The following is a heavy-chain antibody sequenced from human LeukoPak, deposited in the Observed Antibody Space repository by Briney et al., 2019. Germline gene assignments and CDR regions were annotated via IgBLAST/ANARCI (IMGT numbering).Heavy chain of an antibody. V-gene: IGHV4-39*07. CDR1: GGSISTSSYY. CDR3: AREGGIVGATNAFDI. Sequence: SETLSLTCTVSGGSISTSSYYWGWVRQPPGKGLEWIGNIFYSGSTYYSPSLKSRVTISLDTSRNQFSLKLSSVTAADTAVYYCAREGGIVGATNAFDIWGQGTMVTVSS. CDR2: IFYSGST. D-gene: IGHD1-26*01. J-gene: IGHJ3*02.